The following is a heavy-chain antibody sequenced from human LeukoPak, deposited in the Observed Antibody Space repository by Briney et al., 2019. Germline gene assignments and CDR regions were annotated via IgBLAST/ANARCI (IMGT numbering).Heavy chain of an antibody. CDR1: GGTFSGYY. CDR3: ARGYCSGGSCYPTSRHSYSGMDV. V-gene: IGHV4-34*01. J-gene: IGHJ6*01. CDR2: INDSGST. D-gene: IGHD2-15*01. Sequence: SETLSLTCAVYGGTFSGYYWSWIRQTPGKGLEWIGEINDSGSTNYNPSLKSRVTISVDTSKNPFSLKLSSVTAADTAVYYCARGYCSGGSCYPTSRHSYSGMDVWGHGTPVTVSS.